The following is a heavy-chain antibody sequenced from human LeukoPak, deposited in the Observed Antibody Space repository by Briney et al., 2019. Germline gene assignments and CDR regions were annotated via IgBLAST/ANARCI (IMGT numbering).Heavy chain of an antibody. CDR2: VNGDGTST. V-gene: IGHV3-74*01. D-gene: IGHD2-2*01. CDR3: VRSCSSGSCYGYKDY. J-gene: IGHJ4*02. Sequence: PGGSLRLSCAASGFTFSSYSMNWVRQAPGKGLVWVSRVNGDGTSTSYADSVQGRFTISRDNAKNTLYLYMNSLRGGDTAIYFCVRSCSSGSCYGYKDYWGQGTLVTVSS. CDR1: GFTFSSYS.